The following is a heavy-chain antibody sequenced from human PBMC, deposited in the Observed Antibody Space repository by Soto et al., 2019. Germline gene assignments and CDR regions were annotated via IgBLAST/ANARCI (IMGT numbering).Heavy chain of an antibody. V-gene: IGHV4-38-2*02. Sequence: SETLSLTCAVSGYSISSSYYWGWIRQPPGKGLEWIGSIYHSGNTYYNPSLKSRVTISVDTSKNQFSLKLSSVTAADTAVFYCARDPLPYTGYAYSWLDPWGQGILVTVSS. J-gene: IGHJ5*02. CDR2: IYHSGNT. D-gene: IGHD3-16*01. CDR1: GYSISSSYY. CDR3: ARDPLPYTGYAYSWLDP.